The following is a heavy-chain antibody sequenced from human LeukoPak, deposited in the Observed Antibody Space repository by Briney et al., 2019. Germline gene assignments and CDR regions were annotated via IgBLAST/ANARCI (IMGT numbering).Heavy chain of an antibody. V-gene: IGHV3-23*01. CDR2: ISGSGGST. Sequence: PGGSLRLSCAASGFTFSSSSMNWVRQAPGKGLEWVSAISGSGGSTYYADSVKGRFTISRDNSKNTLYLQMNSLRAEDTAVYYCAKDQDYGEGTTFAFDIWGQGTMVTVSS. J-gene: IGHJ3*02. CDR3: AKDQDYGEGTTFAFDI. D-gene: IGHD4-17*01. CDR1: GFTFSSSS.